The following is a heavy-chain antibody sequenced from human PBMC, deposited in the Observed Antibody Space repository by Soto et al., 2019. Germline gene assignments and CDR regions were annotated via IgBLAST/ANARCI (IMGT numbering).Heavy chain of an antibody. CDR3: ARGRWLPLPDY. Sequence: GGSLRLSCAASGFTFSSYWMSWVRQAPGKGLEWVANIKQDGSEKYYVDSVKGRFTISRDNAKNSVYLQMNSLRAEDTAVYYCARGRWLPLPDYWGQGTLVTVSS. D-gene: IGHD5-12*01. V-gene: IGHV3-7*03. J-gene: IGHJ4*02. CDR2: IKQDGSEK. CDR1: GFTFSSYW.